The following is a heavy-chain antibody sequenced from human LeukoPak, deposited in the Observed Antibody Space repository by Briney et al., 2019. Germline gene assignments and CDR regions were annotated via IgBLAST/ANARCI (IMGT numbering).Heavy chain of an antibody. V-gene: IGHV3-30*03. CDR2: LSYDGSNK. CDR3: ARGDYGDYFDY. J-gene: IGHJ4*02. CDR1: GFSFGSNW. Sequence: GGSLRLSCVASGFSFGSNWMSWVRQAPGKGLEWVAVLSYDGSNKYYADSVKGRFTISRDNSKNTLYLQMNSLRAEDTAVYYCARGDYGDYFDYWGQGTLVTVSS. D-gene: IGHD4-17*01.